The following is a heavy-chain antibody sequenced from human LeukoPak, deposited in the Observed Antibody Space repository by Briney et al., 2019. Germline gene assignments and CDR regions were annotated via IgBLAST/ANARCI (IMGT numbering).Heavy chain of an antibody. V-gene: IGHV3-48*01. CDR3: ARDYKYAFDN. CDR1: GFRFSDC. CDR2: IGISSGNT. D-gene: IGHD5-24*01. Sequence: GGSLRLSCAASGFRFSDCMNWVRQAPGKGLEWISYIGISSGNTNYADSVKGRLTISGDKAKNSLYLQMNSLRVEDTAVYYCARDYKYAFDNWGQGTLVTVSS. J-gene: IGHJ4*02.